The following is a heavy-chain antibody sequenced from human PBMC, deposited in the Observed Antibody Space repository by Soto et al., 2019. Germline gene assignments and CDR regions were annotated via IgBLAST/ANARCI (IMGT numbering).Heavy chain of an antibody. J-gene: IGHJ4*02. Sequence: QVQLVQSGAEVKKPGASVKVSCKASGYTFTSYDINWVRQATGQGLEWMGWMNLNSGNTGYAQKFQGRVTMNRNNSISKAYMELSSLRSEDTAVYYCARAGSTIFGVADLRYWGQGTLVTVSS. CDR3: ARAGSTIFGVADLRY. CDR1: GYTFTSYD. D-gene: IGHD3-3*01. V-gene: IGHV1-8*01. CDR2: MNLNSGNT.